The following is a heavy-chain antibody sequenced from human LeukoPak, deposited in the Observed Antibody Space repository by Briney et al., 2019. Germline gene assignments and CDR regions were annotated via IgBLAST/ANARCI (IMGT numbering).Heavy chain of an antibody. CDR3: ARNENSGWGYFDY. Sequence: PGKSLRLSCAASGFAFSNYAMSWVRQAPGKGLEWVSVISGGGDSTYYADSVKGRFTISRDNSKDTLYLQMNSLRAEDTAVYYCARNENSGWGYFDYWGQGTLVTVSS. D-gene: IGHD5-12*01. CDR2: ISGGGDST. CDR1: GFAFSNYA. V-gene: IGHV3-23*01. J-gene: IGHJ4*02.